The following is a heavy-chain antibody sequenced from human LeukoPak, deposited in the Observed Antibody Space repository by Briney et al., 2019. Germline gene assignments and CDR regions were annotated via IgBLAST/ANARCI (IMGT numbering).Heavy chain of an antibody. CDR3: ARCSGGSCYLPDY. CDR1: GGSINNSY. V-gene: IGHV4-59*01. CDR2: IYYSGST. J-gene: IGHJ4*02. Sequence: SETLSLTCTVSGGSINNSYWTWIRQPPGKGLEWIGHIYYSGSTNYNPSLKSRVTISVDTSKNQFFLKLSSVTAADTAVYYCARCSGGSCYLPDYWGQGTLVTVSS. D-gene: IGHD2-15*01.